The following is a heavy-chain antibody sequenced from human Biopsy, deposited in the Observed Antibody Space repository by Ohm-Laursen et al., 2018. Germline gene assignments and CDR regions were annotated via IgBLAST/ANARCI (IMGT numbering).Heavy chain of an antibody. CDR1: GGSFSGYY. Sequence: PSQTLSLTCAVSGGSFSGYYWTWIRQAPGKGLEWIAEINHIGNTNYNPSLKSRVTISVDTSKKQFSLKLSSVTAADTAVYYCARGDVTGDNFGYRLFDYWGRGTLVTVSS. CDR3: ARGDVTGDNFGYRLFDY. V-gene: IGHV4-34*01. D-gene: IGHD5-18*01. CDR2: INHIGNT. J-gene: IGHJ4*02.